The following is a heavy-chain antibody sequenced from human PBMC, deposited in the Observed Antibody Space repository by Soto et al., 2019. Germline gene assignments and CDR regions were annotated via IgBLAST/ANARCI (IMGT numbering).Heavy chain of an antibody. V-gene: IGHV3-7*05. CDR2: IKQDGSEK. CDR3: ATLLANYDYIWGSYRRKGPFDY. D-gene: IGHD3-16*02. J-gene: IGHJ4*02. CDR1: GFTFSSYW. Sequence: GGSLRLSCAASGFTFSSYWMSWVRQAPGKGLEWVANIKQDGSEKYYVDSVKGRFTISRDNAKNSLYLQMNSLRAEDTAVYYCATLLANYDYIWGSYRRKGPFDYWGQGTLVTVSS.